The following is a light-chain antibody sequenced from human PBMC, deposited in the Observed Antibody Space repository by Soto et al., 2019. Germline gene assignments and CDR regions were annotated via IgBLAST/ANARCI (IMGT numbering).Light chain of an antibody. V-gene: IGKV1-5*03. J-gene: IGKJ4*01. CDR3: QQYNSYPLT. Sequence: DIQMTQSPSTLSASVGDRVTITCRASQNIVSWLAWYQQKPGKAPKLLIYKASSLESGVPSRFSGSRSGTEFTLTISGLQPDDFATYYCQQYNSYPLTFGGGTKVDI. CDR1: QNIVSW. CDR2: KAS.